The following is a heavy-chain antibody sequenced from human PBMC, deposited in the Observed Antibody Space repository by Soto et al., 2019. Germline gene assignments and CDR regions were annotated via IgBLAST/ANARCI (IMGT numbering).Heavy chain of an antibody. J-gene: IGHJ3*02. CDR3: ARPVTSPDHLAI. CDR2: VSAYNGNT. D-gene: IGHD4-4*01. CDR1: GYIFSDYG. V-gene: IGHV1-18*01. Sequence: QVQLVQSGAEVKKPGASVKVSCKSSGYIFSDYGITWVRQAPGQGLVWMGWVSAYNGNTDYAQKFQDRLTLATDTSTGTAYMELRSLRSDDTDLYYWARPVTSPDHLAIWGQGTIVTVSS.